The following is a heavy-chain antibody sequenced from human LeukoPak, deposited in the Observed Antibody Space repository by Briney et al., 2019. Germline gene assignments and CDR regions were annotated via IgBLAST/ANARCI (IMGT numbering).Heavy chain of an antibody. J-gene: IGHJ4*02. V-gene: IGHV4-39*01. D-gene: IGHD2-2*01. CDR2: IYYSGST. Sequence: SETLSLTCTVSGGSISSSSYYWGWIRQPPGKGLEWLGSIYYSGSTYYNPSLKSRVTISVDTSKNQFSLKLNSVTAADTAVYYCARRLGRYCSSTSCYSGYFDYWGQGTLVIVSS. CDR3: ARRLGRYCSSTSCYSGYFDY. CDR1: GGSISSSSYY.